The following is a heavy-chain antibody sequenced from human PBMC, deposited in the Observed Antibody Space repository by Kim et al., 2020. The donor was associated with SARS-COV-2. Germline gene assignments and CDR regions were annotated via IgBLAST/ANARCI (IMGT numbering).Heavy chain of an antibody. CDR2: IWYDGSNK. V-gene: IGHV3-33*01. CDR1: GFTFSSYG. CDR3: ARGADGSSSSGYLPYYFDY. Sequence: GGSLRLSCAASGFTFSSYGMHWVRQAPGKGLEWVAVIWYDGSNKYYADSVKGRFTISRDNSKNTLYLQMNSLRAEDTAVYYCARGADGSSSSGYLPYYFDYWGQGTLVTVSS. D-gene: IGHD6-6*01. J-gene: IGHJ4*02.